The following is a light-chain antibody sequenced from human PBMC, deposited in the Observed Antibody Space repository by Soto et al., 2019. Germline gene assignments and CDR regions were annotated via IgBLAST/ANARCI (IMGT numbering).Light chain of an antibody. Sequence: QPELTQPPSVSAAPGQKGTISCSRSSSNIGNNYVSWYQQLPGTAPKLLIYDNNKRPSGIPDRFSGSKSGTSATLGITGLQTGDEADYYCGTWDSSLSAYVFGTGTKVTVL. V-gene: IGLV1-51*01. CDR1: SSNIGNNY. CDR2: DNN. CDR3: GTWDSSLSAYV. J-gene: IGLJ1*01.